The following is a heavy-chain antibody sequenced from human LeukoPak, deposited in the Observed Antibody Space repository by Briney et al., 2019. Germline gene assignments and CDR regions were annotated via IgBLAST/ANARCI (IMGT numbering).Heavy chain of an antibody. CDR2: INTYNGNT. CDR1: GYTFTNYG. J-gene: IGHJ4*02. D-gene: IGHD6-13*01. V-gene: IGHV1-18*01. Sequence: ASVNVSFKASGYTFTNYGISWVRQAPGQGREGMGWINTYNGNTNYAQKLQGRVTMTTDTSTSTTYMELRSLRSDDTAVYYCARDELGIADRLGYWGQGTLVTVSS. CDR3: ARDELGIADRLGY.